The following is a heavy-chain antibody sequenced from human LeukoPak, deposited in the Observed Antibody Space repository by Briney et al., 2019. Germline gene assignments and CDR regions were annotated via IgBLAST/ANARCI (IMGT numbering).Heavy chain of an antibody. Sequence: PGGPLRLSCAASGFTFSSYGMHWVRQAPGKGLEWVAVISYDGSNKYYADSVKGRFTISRDNSKNTLYLQMNSLRAEDTAVYYCAKETNNWSFDYWGQGTLVTVSS. CDR3: AKETNNWSFDY. J-gene: IGHJ4*02. CDR2: ISYDGSNK. CDR1: GFTFSSYG. V-gene: IGHV3-30*18. D-gene: IGHD1-20*01.